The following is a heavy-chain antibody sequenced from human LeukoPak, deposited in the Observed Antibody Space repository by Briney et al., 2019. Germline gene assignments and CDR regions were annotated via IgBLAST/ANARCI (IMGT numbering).Heavy chain of an antibody. V-gene: IGHV3-66*01. D-gene: IGHD6-13*01. CDR3: ASPPPYSSSWYPVDY. J-gene: IGHJ4*02. CDR1: GFNFSDYY. Sequence: GGSLRLSCAASGFNFSDYYMSWIRQSPGKGLEWVSVIYSGGSTYYADSVKGRFTISRDNSKNTLYLQMNSLRAEDTAVYYCASPPPYSSSWYPVDYWGQGTLVTVSS. CDR2: IYSGGST.